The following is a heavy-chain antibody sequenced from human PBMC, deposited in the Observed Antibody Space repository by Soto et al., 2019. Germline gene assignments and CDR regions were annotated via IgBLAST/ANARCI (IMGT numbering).Heavy chain of an antibody. CDR2: ISYDGSNK. Sequence: QVQLVESGGGVVQPGRSLRLSCAASGFTFSSYGMHWVRQAPGKGLEWVAVISYDGSNKYYADSVKGRFTISRDNSKNPLYLQMNSLRAEDTAVYYCASLYSGYDAYYYYYGMDVWGQGTTVTVSS. J-gene: IGHJ6*02. CDR1: GFTFSSYG. D-gene: IGHD5-12*01. V-gene: IGHV3-30*03. CDR3: ASLYSGYDAYYYYYGMDV.